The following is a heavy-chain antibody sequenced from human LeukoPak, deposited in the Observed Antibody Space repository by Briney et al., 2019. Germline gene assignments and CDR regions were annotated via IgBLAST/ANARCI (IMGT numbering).Heavy chain of an antibody. CDR3: ARTGGSLNDAFEI. V-gene: IGHV5-51*01. J-gene: IGHJ3*02. CDR2: IYPGDSDT. Sequence: GESLKISCKASGYSFVSHWIVWVRQMPGKGLEWLGIIYPGDSDTRYSPSFQGQVTISADKSISTAYLQWSSLKASDTAMYYCARTGGSLNDAFEIWGQGTMVTVSS. CDR1: GYSFVSHW. D-gene: IGHD1-26*01.